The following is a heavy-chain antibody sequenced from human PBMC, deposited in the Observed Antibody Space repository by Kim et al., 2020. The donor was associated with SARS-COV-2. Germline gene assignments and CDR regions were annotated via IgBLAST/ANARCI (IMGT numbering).Heavy chain of an antibody. V-gene: IGHV4-59*01. CDR3: ARDRELGW. CDR2: SAST. J-gene: IGHJ4*02. Sequence: SASTNNSPSVKTQVTISVDTSKNQFSLTLTSMTAADTAVYYCARDRELGWWGQGTLVTVSS. D-gene: IGHD3-10*01.